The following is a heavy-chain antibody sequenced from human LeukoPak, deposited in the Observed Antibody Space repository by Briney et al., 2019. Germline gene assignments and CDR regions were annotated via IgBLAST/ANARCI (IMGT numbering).Heavy chain of an antibody. J-gene: IGHJ5*02. D-gene: IGHD3-10*01. CDR1: GFTFNNYA. Sequence: PGGSLRLSCAASGFTFNNYAMHWVRQAPGKGLEWVAVISYDGNNKYYADSVKGRFTISRDNSENTLYLQMNSLRAEDTAVYYCARDQNLKYYYGSGSYYFNWFDPWGQGTLVTVSS. CDR2: ISYDGNNK. CDR3: ARDQNLKYYYGSGSYYFNWFDP. V-gene: IGHV3-30*03.